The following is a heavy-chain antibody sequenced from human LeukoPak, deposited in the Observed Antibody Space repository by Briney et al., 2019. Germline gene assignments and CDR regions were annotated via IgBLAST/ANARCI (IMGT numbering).Heavy chain of an antibody. J-gene: IGHJ4*02. CDR1: GGSISSYY. Sequence: PSETLSLTCTVSGGSISSYYWSWIRQPPGRGLEWIGYIYYSGSTNYNPSLKSRVTISVDTSKNQFSPKLSSVTAADTAVYYCARHPSEGAVVAAIDYWGQGTLVTVSS. D-gene: IGHD2-15*01. CDR2: IYYSGST. V-gene: IGHV4-59*08. CDR3: ARHPSEGAVVAAIDY.